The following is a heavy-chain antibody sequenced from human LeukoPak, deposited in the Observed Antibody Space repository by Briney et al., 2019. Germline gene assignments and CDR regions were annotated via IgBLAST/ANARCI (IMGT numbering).Heavy chain of an antibody. V-gene: IGHV4-59*01. J-gene: IGHJ5*02. CDR1: GGSISSYY. CDR3: ARAPHSSGGTHFEP. Sequence: PSETLSLTCTVSGGSISSYYWSWIRQPPGKGLEWIAYIYYSGSTNYNPSLKSRVTLSLDTSKNQFSLKLSSVTAADTAVYYCARAPHSSGGTHFEPWGQGTLVTVPS. D-gene: IGHD6-25*01. CDR2: IYYSGST.